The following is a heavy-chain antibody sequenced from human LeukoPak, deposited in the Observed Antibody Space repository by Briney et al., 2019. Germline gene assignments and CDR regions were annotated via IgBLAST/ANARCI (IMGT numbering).Heavy chain of an antibody. D-gene: IGHD1-1*01. Sequence: PSETLSLTCTVSGGSISSSSHFWNWIRQSPGKGLEWIANIYYDGTTYYSPSLKSRVIISVDTSKSQFSLRLSSVTAADTAVYYCARDSYDDSPPIWGQGTMVTVSS. CDR3: ARDSYDDSPPI. V-gene: IGHV4-39*07. J-gene: IGHJ3*02. CDR2: IYYDGTT. CDR1: GGSISSSSHF.